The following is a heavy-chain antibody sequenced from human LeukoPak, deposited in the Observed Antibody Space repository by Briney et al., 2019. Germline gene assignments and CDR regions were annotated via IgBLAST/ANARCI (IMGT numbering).Heavy chain of an antibody. J-gene: IGHJ4*02. CDR3: AREGYSYGSNYFDY. D-gene: IGHD5-18*01. CDR2: IIPIFGTA. V-gene: IGHV1-69*13. CDR1: GYTFTRYY. Sequence: ASVKVSCKASGYTFTRYYIHWVRQAPGQGLEWMGGIIPIFGTANYAQKFQGRVTITADESTSTAYMELSSLRSEDTAVYYCAREGYSYGSNYFDYWGQGTLVTVSS.